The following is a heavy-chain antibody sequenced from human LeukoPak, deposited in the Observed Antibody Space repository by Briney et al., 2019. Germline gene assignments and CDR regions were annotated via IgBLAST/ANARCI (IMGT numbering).Heavy chain of an antibody. D-gene: IGHD5-24*01. J-gene: IGHJ1*01. V-gene: IGHV3-7*01. Sequence: GGSLRLSCSASGFNFSINWMTWVRQAPGEGLEWVANIPDDGSETNYVDSVKGRFIISRDNAKNSLSLQMNSLREEDTALYYCARGWATIPDWGQGTLVTVSS. CDR1: GFNFSINW. CDR2: IPDDGSET. CDR3: ARGWATIPD.